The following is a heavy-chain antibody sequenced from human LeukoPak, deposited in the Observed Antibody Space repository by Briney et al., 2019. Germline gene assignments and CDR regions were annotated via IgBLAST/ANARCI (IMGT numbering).Heavy chain of an antibody. Sequence: GASVKVSCRASGYTFTAHYIHWVRQAPGQGLEWMGWIDPNSGGTNYAQKFLGSVTMTGDTSINTAFMELSRLRSDDTAIYYCARGRGTTMVWGVITNYFDLWGRGSLVTVSS. D-gene: IGHD3-10*01. CDR1: GYTFTAHY. CDR2: IDPNSGGT. V-gene: IGHV1-2*02. J-gene: IGHJ2*01. CDR3: ARGRGTTMVWGVITNYFDL.